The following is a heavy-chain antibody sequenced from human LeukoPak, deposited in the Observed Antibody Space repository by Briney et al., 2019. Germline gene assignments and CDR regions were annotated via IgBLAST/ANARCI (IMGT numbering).Heavy chain of an antibody. CDR2: ISGSGGST. J-gene: IGHJ4*02. Sequence: GGSLRLSCAASGFTFSSYAMSWVRQAPGKGLEWVSAISGSGGSTYYADSVKGRFTISRDNSKNTLYLQMNSLRAEDTAVYYCAKDPGYGGNSVLMWFDYWGQGTLVTVSS. D-gene: IGHD2-21*02. V-gene: IGHV3-23*01. CDR1: GFTFSSYA. CDR3: AKDPGYGGNSVLMWFDY.